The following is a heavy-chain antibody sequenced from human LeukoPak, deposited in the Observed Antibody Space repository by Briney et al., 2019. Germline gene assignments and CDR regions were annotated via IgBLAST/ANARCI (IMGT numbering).Heavy chain of an antibody. D-gene: IGHD2-21*02. CDR1: GFTFTYYG. J-gene: IGHJ4*02. CDR2: VRSDGSDK. Sequence: GGSLRLSCGASGFTFTYYGMHWVRQAPGKGLEWVTFVRSDGSDKYYADSVRGRFTFSRDNSKNTVYLQMNSLRPEDTAVYYCVRDRDWAFDYWGQGSLVTVSS. V-gene: IGHV3-30*02. CDR3: VRDRDWAFDY.